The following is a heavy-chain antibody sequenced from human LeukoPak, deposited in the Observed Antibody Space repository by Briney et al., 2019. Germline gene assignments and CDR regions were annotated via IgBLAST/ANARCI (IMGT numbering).Heavy chain of an antibody. Sequence: GGSLRLSCAASGFTFSNYWMTWVRQAPGKGLEWVSVIWYDGSNKYYADSVKGRFTISRDNSKNTLYLQMNSLRAEDTAVYYCAREIVLDDSSGLLIDAFDIWGQGTMVTVSS. V-gene: IGHV3-33*08. CDR2: IWYDGSNK. D-gene: IGHD3-22*01. CDR3: AREIVLDDSSGLLIDAFDI. CDR1: GFTFSNYW. J-gene: IGHJ3*02.